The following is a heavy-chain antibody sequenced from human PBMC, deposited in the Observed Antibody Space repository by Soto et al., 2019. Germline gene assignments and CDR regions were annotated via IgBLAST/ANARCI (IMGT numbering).Heavy chain of an antibody. Sequence: PSEALSVPCAVSGGSISSGGYYWSWIRQHPGKGLEWIGYIYYSGSTYYNPSLKSRVTISVDTSKNQFSLKLSSVTAADTAVYYCAFYDSSGYYRHFQHWGQGTLVPVSS. D-gene: IGHD3-22*01. J-gene: IGHJ1*01. CDR3: AFYDSSGYYRHFQH. CDR2: IYYSGST. V-gene: IGHV4-31*11. CDR1: GGSISSGGYY.